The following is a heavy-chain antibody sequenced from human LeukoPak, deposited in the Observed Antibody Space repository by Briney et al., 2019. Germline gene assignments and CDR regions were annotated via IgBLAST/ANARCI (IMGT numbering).Heavy chain of an antibody. V-gene: IGHV3-9*01. Sequence: GRSLRLSCAASGFTFDDYAMHWVRQAPGKGLEWVSGISWNSGGIGYADSVKGRFTISRDNAKNSLYLQMNGLRAEDTAVYYCARTYREHFDYWGQGTLVTVSS. J-gene: IGHJ4*02. D-gene: IGHD1/OR15-1a*01. CDR3: ARTYREHFDY. CDR1: GFTFDDYA. CDR2: ISWNSGGI.